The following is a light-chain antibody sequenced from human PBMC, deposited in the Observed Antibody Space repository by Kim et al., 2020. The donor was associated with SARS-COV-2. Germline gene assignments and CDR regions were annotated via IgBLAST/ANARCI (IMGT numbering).Light chain of an antibody. CDR3: LQDYNYPRT. CDR1: QGIRNE. Sequence: ASVGDRVPITCRASQGIRNELGWYQQKPGKAPNLLIYAASSLQSGVPSRFSGSGSGTYFTLTINSLQPEDFATYYCLQDYNYPRTFGGGTKVDIK. CDR2: AAS. J-gene: IGKJ4*01. V-gene: IGKV1-6*01.